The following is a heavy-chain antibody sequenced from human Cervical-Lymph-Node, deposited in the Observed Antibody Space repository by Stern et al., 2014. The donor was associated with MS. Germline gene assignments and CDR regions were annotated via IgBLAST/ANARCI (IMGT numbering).Heavy chain of an antibody. D-gene: IGHD2-2*01. CDR2: ISPMVSTS. CDR3: AGPRYAF. J-gene: IGHJ4*02. Sequence: QEQLVQSGPEVKKPGSSVKVSCKASGGSFIHYAITWVRQAPGQGPEWMGDISPMVSTSNYAQKFQGTVTITADKSTTTAYMEINSLTSEDTAVYYCAGPRYAFWGQGTLVIVSS. V-gene: IGHV1-69*06. CDR1: GGSFIHYA.